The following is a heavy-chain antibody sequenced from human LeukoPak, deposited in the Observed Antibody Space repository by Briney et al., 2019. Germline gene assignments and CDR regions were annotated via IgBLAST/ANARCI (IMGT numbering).Heavy chain of an antibody. D-gene: IGHD3-22*01. CDR1: GFTFSNAW. CDR3: TTVPYYYDNSGYYHGVFDY. V-gene: IGHV3-15*01. Sequence: GGSLRLSCAASGFTFSNAWMSWVRQAPGKVLEWVGRIKSKTDGGTTDYAAPVKGRFTISKDDSKNTLYLQMNSLKTEDTAVYYCTTVPYYYDNSGYYHGVFDYWGQGTLVTVSS. CDR2: IKSKTDGGTT. J-gene: IGHJ4*02.